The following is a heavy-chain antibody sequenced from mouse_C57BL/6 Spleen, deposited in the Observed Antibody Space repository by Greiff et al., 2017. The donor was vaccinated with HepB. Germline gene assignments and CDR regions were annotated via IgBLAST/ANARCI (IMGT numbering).Heavy chain of an antibody. Sequence: EVMLVESGGGLVKPGGSLKLSCAASGFTFSSYAMSWVRQTPEKRLEWVATISDGGSYTYYPDNVKGRFTISRDNAKHNLYLQRSHLKSEDTAMYYCARDPATVVATDYFDVWGTGTTVTVSS. J-gene: IGHJ1*03. V-gene: IGHV5-4*01. CDR1: GFTFSSYA. CDR3: ARDPATVVATDYFDV. CDR2: ISDGGSYT. D-gene: IGHD1-1*01.